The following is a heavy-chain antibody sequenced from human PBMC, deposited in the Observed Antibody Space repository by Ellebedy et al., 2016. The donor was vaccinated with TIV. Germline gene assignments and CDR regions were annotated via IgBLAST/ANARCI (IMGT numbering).Heavy chain of an antibody. CDR1: GFTFSSFA. J-gene: IGHJ4*02. CDR2: MSNNGDST. D-gene: IGHD2-2*02. V-gene: IGHV3-23*01. Sequence: GESLKISCEASGFTFSSFAMSWVRQPPGKGLEWVSVMSNNGDSTYYADSMKGRFTISRDNSKNTLFLQMNSLRAEDTAIYYCAKDFNFTGGSLLYVDYWGQGTLVTVSS. CDR3: AKDFNFTGGSLLYVDY.